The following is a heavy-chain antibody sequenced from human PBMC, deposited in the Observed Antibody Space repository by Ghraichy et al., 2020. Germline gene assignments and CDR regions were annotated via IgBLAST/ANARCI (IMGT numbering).Heavy chain of an antibody. CDR1: GFVFSTYR. V-gene: IGHV3-74*01. J-gene: IGHJ5*02. CDR2: SHSDGGGT. CDR3: VRRGADP. Sequence: GGSLRLSCVTSGFVFSTYRMHWVRQAPGKGLVWISRSHSDGGGTDYADSVRGRFTVSRDNAKSTLYLDMHSLRAEDTAVYYCVRRGADPWGQGTLVTVSS. D-gene: IGHD3-16*01.